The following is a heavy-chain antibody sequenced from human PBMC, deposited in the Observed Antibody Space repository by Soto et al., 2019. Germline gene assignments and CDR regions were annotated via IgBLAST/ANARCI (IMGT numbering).Heavy chain of an antibody. CDR3: ASGLGYCSGGSCYSGLAPFDY. Sequence: SETLSLTCTVSGGSISSYYWSWIRQPPGKGLEWIGYIYYSGSTNYNPSLKSRVTISVDTSKNQFSLKLSSVTAADTAVYYCASGLGYCSGGSCYSGLAPFDYWGQGTLVTVSS. CDR1: GGSISSYY. V-gene: IGHV4-59*01. CDR2: IYYSGST. D-gene: IGHD2-15*01. J-gene: IGHJ4*02.